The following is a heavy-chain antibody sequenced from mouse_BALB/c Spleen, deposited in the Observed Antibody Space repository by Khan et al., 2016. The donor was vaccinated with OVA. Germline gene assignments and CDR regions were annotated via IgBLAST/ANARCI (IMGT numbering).Heavy chain of an antibody. D-gene: IGHD1-1*01. CDR1: GYTFTDYE. V-gene: IGHV1-15*01. CDR2: IDPEAGVT. J-gene: IGHJ3*01. Sequence: VKLMESGAELVRPGASVTLSCKASGYTFTDYEMHWVKQTPVHGLEWIGAIDPEAGVTAYNQMFKGKATLTADKSSTTAYMELRSLTSEGSAVYYCTSRDYGSRYGFAYWGQGTLVTVSA. CDR3: TSRDYGSRYGFAY.